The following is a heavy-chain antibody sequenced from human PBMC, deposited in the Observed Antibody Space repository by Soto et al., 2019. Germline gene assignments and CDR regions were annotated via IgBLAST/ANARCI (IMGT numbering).Heavy chain of an antibody. CDR1: GGSVSSGSYY. Sequence: PSETLSLTCTVSGGSVSSGSYYWSWIRQPPGKGLEWIGYIYYSGSTNYNPSLKSRVTISVDTSKNQFSLKLSSVTAADTPVYYWAAVPYCYDTSGYYAVVPWGQGTLVTVSS. CDR3: AAVPYCYDTSGYYAVVP. D-gene: IGHD3-22*01. V-gene: IGHV4-61*01. CDR2: IYYSGST. J-gene: IGHJ5*02.